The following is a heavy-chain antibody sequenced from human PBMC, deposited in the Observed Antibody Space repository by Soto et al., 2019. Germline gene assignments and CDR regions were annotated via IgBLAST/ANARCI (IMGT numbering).Heavy chain of an antibody. V-gene: IGHV1-69*13. CDR3: ARAITMIVIQAFDI. J-gene: IGHJ3*02. Sequence: GASVEVSCKASGVTFSSYAMSLVRQANGQGLEWMGGIIPIFGTANYAQKFQGRVTITADESTSTAYMELSSLRSEDTAVYYCARAITMIVIQAFDIWGQGTMVTVS. CDR2: IIPIFGTA. CDR1: GVTFSSYA. D-gene: IGHD3-22*01.